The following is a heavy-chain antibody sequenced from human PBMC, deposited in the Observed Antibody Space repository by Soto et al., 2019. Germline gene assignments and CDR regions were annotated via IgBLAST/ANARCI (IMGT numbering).Heavy chain of an antibody. D-gene: IGHD1-26*01. V-gene: IGHV3-15*01. Sequence: GGSLRLSCAASGFTFSNAWMSWVRQAPGKGLEWVGRIKSKTDGGTTDYAAPVKGRFTISRDDSKNTLYLQMNSLKTEDTAVYYCTTGSISGSYYAPDYWGQGTLVTVSS. CDR2: IKSKTDGGTT. J-gene: IGHJ4*02. CDR3: TTGSISGSYYAPDY. CDR1: GFTFSNAW.